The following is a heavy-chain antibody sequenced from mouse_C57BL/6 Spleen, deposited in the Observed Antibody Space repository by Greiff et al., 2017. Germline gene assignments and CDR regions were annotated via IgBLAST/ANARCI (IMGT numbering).Heavy chain of an antibody. D-gene: IGHD2-3*01. CDR2: ISSGGSYT. CDR3: ARRGLLRIYYAMDY. Sequence: EVKLMESGGDLVKPGGSLKLSCAASGFTFSSYGMSWVRQTPDKRLEWVATISSGGSYTYYPDSVKGRFTISRDNAKNTLYLQMSSLKSEDTAMYYCARRGLLRIYYAMDYWGQGTSVTVSS. J-gene: IGHJ4*01. CDR1: GFTFSSYG. V-gene: IGHV5-6*02.